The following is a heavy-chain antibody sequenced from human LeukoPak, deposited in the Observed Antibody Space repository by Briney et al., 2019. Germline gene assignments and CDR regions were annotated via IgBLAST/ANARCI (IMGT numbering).Heavy chain of an antibody. CDR2: INPNSGGT. V-gene: IGHV1-2*02. CDR3: ARELYSSGWYQFPESREESDAFDI. CDR1: GYTSTGYY. J-gene: IGHJ3*02. D-gene: IGHD6-19*01. Sequence: ASVKVSCKASGYTSTGYYMHWVRQAPGQGLEWMGWINPNSGGTNYAQKFQGRVTMTRDTSISTAYMELSRLRSDDTAVYYCARELYSSGWYQFPESREESDAFDIWGQGTMVTVSS.